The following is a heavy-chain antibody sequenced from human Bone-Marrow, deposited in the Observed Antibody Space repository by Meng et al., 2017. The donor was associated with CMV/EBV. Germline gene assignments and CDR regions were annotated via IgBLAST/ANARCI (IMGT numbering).Heavy chain of an antibody. V-gene: IGHV1-18*01. J-gene: IGHJ6*02. CDR2: ISGEDGRT. Sequence: ASVKVSCKASGYNFNRYGLTWVRQAPGQGLEWMGWISGEDGRTSYAQKFHDRVTMTSDTSTSTAYIELRSLRSDDTAVYFCAKDSIFGVVNGMDVWGQGTTDTVSS. D-gene: IGHD3-3*01. CDR3: AKDSIFGVVNGMDV. CDR1: GYNFNRYG.